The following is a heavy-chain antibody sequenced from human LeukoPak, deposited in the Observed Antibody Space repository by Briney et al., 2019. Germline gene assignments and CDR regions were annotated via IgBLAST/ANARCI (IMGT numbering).Heavy chain of an antibody. D-gene: IGHD3-22*01. CDR1: GFTFGSYA. J-gene: IGHJ4*02. V-gene: IGHV3-23*01. CDR3: AKDLGLYYYDSSGYYQGGFDY. CDR2: ISGSGGST. Sequence: GGSLRLSCAASGFTFGSYAMSWVRQAPGKGLEWVSAISGSGGSTYYADSVKGRFTISRDNSKNTLYLQMNSLRAEDTAVYYCAKDLGLYYYDSSGYYQGGFDYWGQGTLVTVSS.